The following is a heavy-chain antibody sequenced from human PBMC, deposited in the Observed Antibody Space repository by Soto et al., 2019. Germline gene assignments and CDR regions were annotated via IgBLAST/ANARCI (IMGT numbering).Heavy chain of an antibody. J-gene: IGHJ4*02. D-gene: IGHD6-19*01. CDR3: ARVAGTFDY. CDR1: GFTFSSYA. V-gene: IGHV3-23*01. Sequence: GGSLRLSCAASGFTFSSYAMSWVRQAPGKGLEWVSAISGSGSSTFYADSVKGRFTISRDNSKNALSLQMNSLRVEDTAVYYCARVAGTFDYWGQGTPVTVSS. CDR2: ISGSGSST.